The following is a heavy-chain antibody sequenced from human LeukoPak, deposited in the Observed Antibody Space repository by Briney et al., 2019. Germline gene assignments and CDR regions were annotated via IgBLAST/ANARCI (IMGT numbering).Heavy chain of an antibody. CDR1: GYTFTGYY. J-gene: IGHJ3*01. CDR3: ARADNWEGAKGD. Sequence: ASVKVSCKASGYTFTGYYIHWVRQAPGQGLEWMGWVIPNSDGTNYAQKFQGRVTMTSDTSISTAYMELSRLRSDDTALYYCARADNWEGAKGDWGQGTMVTVSS. D-gene: IGHD3-16*01. CDR2: VIPNSDGT. V-gene: IGHV1-2*02.